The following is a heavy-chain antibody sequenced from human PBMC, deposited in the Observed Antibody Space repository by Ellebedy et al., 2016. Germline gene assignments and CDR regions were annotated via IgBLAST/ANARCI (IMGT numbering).Heavy chain of an antibody. CDR3: ARARYDRGGSYPQTYYFDS. D-gene: IGHD3-22*01. Sequence: GESLKISXAASGFIISNFDMHWVRQAPGIGLERVSGIGTAGDRYYAGSERGRFTISKELAKNSLYLHINSLKAGDTAVYYCARARYDRGGSYPQTYYFDSWGPGTLVTVSS. CDR1: GFIISNFD. CDR2: IGTAGDR. V-gene: IGHV3-13*01. J-gene: IGHJ4*02.